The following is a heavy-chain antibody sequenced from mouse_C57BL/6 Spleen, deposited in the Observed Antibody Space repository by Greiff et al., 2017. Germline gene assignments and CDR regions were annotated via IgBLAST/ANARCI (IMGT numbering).Heavy chain of an antibody. Sequence: EVLLVESGGGLVKPGGSLKLSCAASGFTFSDYGMHWVRQAPETGLEWVAYISSGSSTIYYADTVKGRFTISRDNAKNTLFLQMTSLRSEDTAMYYGAREDYYGSSAWFAYWGQGTLVTVSA. CDR3: AREDYYGSSAWFAY. V-gene: IGHV5-17*01. J-gene: IGHJ3*01. D-gene: IGHD1-1*01. CDR2: ISSGSSTI. CDR1: GFTFSDYG.